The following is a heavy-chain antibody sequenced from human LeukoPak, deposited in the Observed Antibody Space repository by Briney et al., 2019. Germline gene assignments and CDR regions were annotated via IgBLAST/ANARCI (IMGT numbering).Heavy chain of an antibody. D-gene: IGHD5/OR15-5a*01. J-gene: IGHJ6*03. CDR1: GGSISSYY. CDR2: IYTSGST. Sequence: SETLSLTCTVSGGSISSYYWSWIRQPAGKGLEWIGRIYTSGSTNYNPSLKSRVTMSVDTSKNQFSLKLSSVTAADTAVYYCARESTYPLDYYYYMDVWGKGTTVTVSS. V-gene: IGHV4-4*07. CDR3: ARESTYPLDYYYYMDV.